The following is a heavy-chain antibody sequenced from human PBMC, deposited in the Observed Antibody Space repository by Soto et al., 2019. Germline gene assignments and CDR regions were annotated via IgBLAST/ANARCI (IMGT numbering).Heavy chain of an antibody. D-gene: IGHD3-3*01. CDR2: ISKSGSDI. V-gene: IGHV3-11*01. J-gene: IGHJ3*02. CDR1: GFTLGDHY. CDR3: AREGWRREGDAFDI. Sequence: QVQLVESGGGLVKPGGSLRLSCAASGFTLGDHYMTWIRQAPGKGLEWVSYISKSGSDIYYGDSVKGRFTISRDNAKNSLYLQMNSLRVDDTAIYYCAREGWRREGDAFDIWGRGTMVTVSS.